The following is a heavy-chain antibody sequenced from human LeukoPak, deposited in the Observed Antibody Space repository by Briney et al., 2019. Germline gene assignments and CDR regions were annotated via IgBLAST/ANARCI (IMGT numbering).Heavy chain of an antibody. CDR3: ARDPPVVPAAMWFDP. Sequence: GGSLRLSCAASGFTFSSYSMNWVRQAPGKGLEWVSSISSSSSYIYYADSVKGRFTISRDNAKNPLYLQMNSLRAEDTAVYYCARDPPVVPAAMWFDPWGQGTLVTVSS. D-gene: IGHD2-2*01. J-gene: IGHJ5*02. CDR1: GFTFSSYS. CDR2: ISSSSSYI. V-gene: IGHV3-21*01.